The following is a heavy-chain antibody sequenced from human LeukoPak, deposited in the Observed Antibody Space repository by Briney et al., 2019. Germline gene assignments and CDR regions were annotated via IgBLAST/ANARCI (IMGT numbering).Heavy chain of an antibody. CDR3: ATWPGAWYGEDS. Sequence: GGSLRLSCEVSGFPFTLYNMNWVRQAPGKGLEWLSYISSSTNTIYYADSVKGRFTISRDNSQNTLYLQMNNLRAEDTAVYHSATWPGAWYGEDSWGQGTLVTVSS. V-gene: IGHV3-48*01. CDR2: ISSSTNTI. D-gene: IGHD3-10*01. CDR1: GFPFTLYN. J-gene: IGHJ4*02.